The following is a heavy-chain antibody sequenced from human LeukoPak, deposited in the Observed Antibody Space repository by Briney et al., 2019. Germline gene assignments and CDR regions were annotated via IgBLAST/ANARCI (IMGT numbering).Heavy chain of an antibody. CDR1: GFIFTSYA. J-gene: IGHJ6*03. D-gene: IGHD6-13*01. Sequence: GGSLRLSCAASGFIFTSYAMSWVRQAPGKGLEWVSAVSGSGFNTYYADSVKGRFTISRDNSKNTLYLQMNSLRAEDTAVYYCAREGIGSYYYYYYMDVWGKGTTVTISS. CDR3: AREGIGSYYYYYYMDV. V-gene: IGHV3-23*01. CDR2: VSGSGFNT.